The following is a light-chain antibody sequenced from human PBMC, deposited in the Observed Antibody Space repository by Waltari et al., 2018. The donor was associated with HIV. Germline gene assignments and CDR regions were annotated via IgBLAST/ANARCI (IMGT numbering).Light chain of an antibody. V-gene: IGKV1-39*01. J-gene: IGKJ1*01. CDR1: QNITSY. CDR2: ATS. Sequence: DIQMTQSPSSLSASVGDRVTITCRASQNITSYLNWYQQKPGKAPKLLISATSTLQSGVPSRFRSSGSGTDFTLTISSLQPEYFATYYCQQSYSTPRTFGQGTKVEIK. CDR3: QQSYSTPRT.